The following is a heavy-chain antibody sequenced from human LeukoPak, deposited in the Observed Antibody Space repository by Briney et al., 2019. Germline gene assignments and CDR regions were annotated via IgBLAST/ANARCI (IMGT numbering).Heavy chain of an antibody. Sequence: PGGSLRLSCAASGFTFSDYYMSWIRQAPGKGLEWVSYISSSGSTIYYADSVKGRFSISRDNTQNSLSLQMNNLRAEDTAVYYCVREAAATLFDYWGQGTLVTVSS. CDR3: VREAAATLFDY. D-gene: IGHD1-26*01. V-gene: IGHV3-11*04. CDR1: GFTFSDYY. CDR2: ISSSGSTI. J-gene: IGHJ4*02.